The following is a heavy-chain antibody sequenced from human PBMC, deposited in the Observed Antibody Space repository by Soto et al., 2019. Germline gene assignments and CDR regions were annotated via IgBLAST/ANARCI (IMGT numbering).Heavy chain of an antibody. CDR1: GFTFSSYW. CDR2: INTGGSIT. V-gene: IGHV3-74*01. D-gene: IGHD2-8*01. Sequence: EEQLVESGGGLVQPGGSLRLSCAASGFTFSSYWMHWVRQAPGKGLVWVSRINTGGSITAYAYCVKGRFTIPRDNAKNTLYLQMYSLRGDDTAVYYCARVPTGKYGVWNYWGQGTLVTVSS. J-gene: IGHJ4*02. CDR3: ARVPTGKYGVWNY.